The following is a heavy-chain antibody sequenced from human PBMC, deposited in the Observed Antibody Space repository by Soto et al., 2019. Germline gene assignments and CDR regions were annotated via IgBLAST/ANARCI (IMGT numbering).Heavy chain of an antibody. CDR2: INPNSGGT. CDR1: GYTFTGCY. Sequence: ASVKVSCKASGYTFTGCYMHWVRQAPGQGLEWMGWINPNSGGTNYAQKFQGWVTMTRDTSISTAYMELSRLRSDDTAVYYCARSGAPLPLYYFDYWGQGTLVTVSS. D-gene: IGHD1-26*01. V-gene: IGHV1-2*04. J-gene: IGHJ4*02. CDR3: ARSGAPLPLYYFDY.